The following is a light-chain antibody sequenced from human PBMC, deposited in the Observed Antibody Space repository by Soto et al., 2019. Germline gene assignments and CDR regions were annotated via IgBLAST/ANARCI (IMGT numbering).Light chain of an antibody. V-gene: IGKV1-5*03. J-gene: IGKJ1*01. CDR1: QSINSW. Sequence: DIQMTQSPSTLSASIGDRVTITCRASQSINSWLAWYQQRPGKAPKLLIYKASTLQSGVPSRFSGSGSGTEFNLTISSLQPDDFATYYCQQYKSYLWTFGQGTKVEIK. CDR2: KAS. CDR3: QQYKSYLWT.